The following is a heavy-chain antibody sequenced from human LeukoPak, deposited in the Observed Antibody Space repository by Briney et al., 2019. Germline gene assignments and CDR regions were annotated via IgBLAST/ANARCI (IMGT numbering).Heavy chain of an antibody. CDR1: GGSFSAYD. D-gene: IGHD2-15*01. J-gene: IGHJ3*02. V-gene: IGHV4-34*01. CDR2: INHSGSN. CDR3: AIRCSDGSCNSNDSFDI. Sequence: SETLSLTCGVYGGSFSAYDWTWIRQPPGKGLEWIGEINHSGSNNYNPSLKSRVTISVDTSKNQFSLKLRSVTAADTAVYYCAIRCSDGSCNSNDSFDIWGQGTMVTVSS.